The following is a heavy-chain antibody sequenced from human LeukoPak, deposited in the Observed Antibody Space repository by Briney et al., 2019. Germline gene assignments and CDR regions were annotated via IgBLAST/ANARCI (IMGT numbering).Heavy chain of an antibody. CDR2: ISGSGGST. D-gene: IGHD3-16*01. CDR1: GFTFSSYG. V-gene: IGHV3-23*01. Sequence: GGSLRLSCAASGFTFSSYGMSWVRQAPGKGLEWVSAISGSGGSTYYADSVKGRFTISRDNSKNTLYLQMNSLRAEDTAVYYCAKDIWVWAPNQGLIDYWGQGTLVTVSS. CDR3: AKDIWVWAPNQGLIDY. J-gene: IGHJ4*02.